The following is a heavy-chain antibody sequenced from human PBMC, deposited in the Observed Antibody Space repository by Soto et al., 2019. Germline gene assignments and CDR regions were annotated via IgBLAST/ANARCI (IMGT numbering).Heavy chain of an antibody. D-gene: IGHD6-13*01. CDR2: INAANGDT. V-gene: IGHV1-3*01. CDR3: AQSGASSPGNWFGA. CDR1: GYMFTSHA. J-gene: IGHJ5*02. Sequence: QVQLVQSGAEVKKPGASVRVSCKASGYMFTSHAIHWVRQAPGQRLEWLGWINAANGDTKYSLKFQDRVIITRDTSANTAYMDLSSLKSEDTAVYYCAQSGASSPGNWFGAWGQGTLVTVSS.